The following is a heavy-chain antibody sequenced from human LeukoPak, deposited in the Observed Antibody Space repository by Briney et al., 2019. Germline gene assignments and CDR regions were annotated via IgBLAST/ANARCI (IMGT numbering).Heavy chain of an antibody. V-gene: IGHV1-18*01. CDR3: ARSRLLEDAFDI. Sequence: ASVKVSCKASGYTFTSYGVSWVRQAPGQGLEWMGWISAYNGNTNYAQKLQGRVTMTSDTSTSTAYMELRSLRSDDTAVYYCARSRLLEDAFDIWGQGTMVTVSS. CDR1: GYTFTSYG. J-gene: IGHJ3*02. CDR2: ISAYNGNT. D-gene: IGHD2-21*01.